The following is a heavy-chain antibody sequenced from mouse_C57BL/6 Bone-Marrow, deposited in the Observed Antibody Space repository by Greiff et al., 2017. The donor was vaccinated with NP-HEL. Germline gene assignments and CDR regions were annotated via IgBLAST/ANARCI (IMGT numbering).Heavy chain of an antibody. J-gene: IGHJ1*03. CDR1: GYAFTNYL. CDR2: INPGSGGT. V-gene: IGHV1-54*01. D-gene: IGHD2-4*01. Sequence: QVQLKQSGAELVRPGTSVKVSCKASGYAFTNYLIEWVKQRPGQGLEWIGVINPGSGGTNYNEKFKGKATLTADKSSSTAYMQLSSLTSEDSAVYFCARGDYDGWYFDVWGTGTTVTVSS. CDR3: ARGDYDGWYFDV.